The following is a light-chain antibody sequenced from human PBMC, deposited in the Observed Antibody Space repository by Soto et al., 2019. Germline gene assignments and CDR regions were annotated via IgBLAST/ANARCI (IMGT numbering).Light chain of an antibody. CDR3: QQYGGSPRYT. J-gene: IGKJ2*01. CDR1: QSVSSN. Sequence: EIVMTQSPATLSVSPGERATLSCRASQSVSSNLAWYQQKPGQAPTLLIFGASARATGIPARFSGSGSGTEFTLTISSLQSEDFAVYYCQQYGGSPRYTFGQGTKLEIK. CDR2: GAS. V-gene: IGKV3-15*01.